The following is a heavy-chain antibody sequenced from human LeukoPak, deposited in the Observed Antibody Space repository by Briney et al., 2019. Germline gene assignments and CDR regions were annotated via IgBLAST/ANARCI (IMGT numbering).Heavy chain of an antibody. V-gene: IGHV4-59*01. CDR3: ARGPTVVNVRLGPYFDY. CDR1: GGSISSYY. D-gene: IGHD4-23*01. CDR2: IYYSGST. J-gene: IGHJ4*02. Sequence: PSETLSLTCTVSGGSISSYYWSWIRQPPGKGLEWIGYIYYSGSTNYNPSLKSRVTISVDTSKNQFSLKLSSVTAADTAVYYCARGPTVVNVRLGPYFDYWGQGTLVTVSS.